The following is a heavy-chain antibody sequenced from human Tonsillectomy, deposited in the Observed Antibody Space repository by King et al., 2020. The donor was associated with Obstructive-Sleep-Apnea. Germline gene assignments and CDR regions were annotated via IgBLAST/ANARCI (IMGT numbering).Heavy chain of an antibody. Sequence: VQLVQSGAEVKKPGASVKVSCKASGYTFTAYYIHWVRQAPGQGLEWMGWMSTNSGDTNYAQNFQGRVTMTRDTSISTAYMELSRLRSDDTAVYYREGSAGRGGFDIWGQGTMVTVSS. CDR1: GYTFTAYY. CDR2: MSTNSGDT. CDR3: EGSAGRGGFDI. J-gene: IGHJ3*02. V-gene: IGHV1-2*02. D-gene: IGHD4-23*01.